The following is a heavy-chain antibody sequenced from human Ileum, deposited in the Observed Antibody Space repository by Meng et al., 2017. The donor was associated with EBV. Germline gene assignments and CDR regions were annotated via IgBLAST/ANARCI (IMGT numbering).Heavy chain of an antibody. CDR3: ARGYSSGWYYFDS. CDR2: IYYSGTT. Sequence: RRLQAPGPGLVKPSETLPLTCTVSGVSIDRSSDNWGWIRQSPGKGLEWMGNIYYSGTTYYNPSLKSRVTISVDTSKNQFSLKLSSVTAADTAVYYCARGYSSGWYYFDSWGQGTLVTVSS. CDR1: GVSIDRSSDN. D-gene: IGHD6-19*01. V-gene: IGHV4-39*01. J-gene: IGHJ4*02.